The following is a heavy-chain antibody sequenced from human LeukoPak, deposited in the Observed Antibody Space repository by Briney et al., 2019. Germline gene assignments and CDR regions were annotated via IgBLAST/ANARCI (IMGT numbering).Heavy chain of an antibody. V-gene: IGHV4-39*01. D-gene: IGHD3-22*01. CDR3: VGLHYYDSSRPLL. CDR2: IYYTGRT. CDR1: GGFISNSNFY. Sequence: PSETLSLTCTVSGGFISNSNFYWGWIRQPPGKGLDWIGNIYYTGRTYYNPSLNSRVTISVDTSKNQFSLRLSSVTAADTDVNYCVGLHYYDSSRPLLWGQGTLVIVSS. J-gene: IGHJ4*02.